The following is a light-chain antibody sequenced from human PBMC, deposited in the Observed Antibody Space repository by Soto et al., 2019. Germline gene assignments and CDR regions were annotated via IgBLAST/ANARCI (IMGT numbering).Light chain of an antibody. Sequence: EVVIAQSPATLSVSPGERATLSCRASQSVGSDLAWYQQKPGQAPRVLIYGASTRATAVAARFSGSGSGTEFTLTISSLQSEDFAVYYCQQYNDWPRTFDQGTKVDIK. J-gene: IGKJ1*01. V-gene: IGKV3-15*01. CDR3: QQYNDWPRT. CDR2: GAS. CDR1: QSVGSD.